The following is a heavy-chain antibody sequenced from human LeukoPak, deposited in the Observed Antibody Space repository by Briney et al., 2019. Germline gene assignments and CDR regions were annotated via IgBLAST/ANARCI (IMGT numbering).Heavy chain of an antibody. CDR2: IYYSGST. J-gene: IGHJ6*02. CDR1: GGSISSGGYY. V-gene: IGHV4-31*03. D-gene: IGHD2-21*02. Sequence: SQTLSLTCTVSGGSISSGGYYWSWIRQHPGKGLEWIGYIYYSGSTYYNPSLKSRVTISVDTSKNQFSLKLSSVTAADTAVYYCARGAVVTPVGYYYYYGMDVWGQGTTVTVSS. CDR3: ARGAVVTPVGYYYYYGMDV.